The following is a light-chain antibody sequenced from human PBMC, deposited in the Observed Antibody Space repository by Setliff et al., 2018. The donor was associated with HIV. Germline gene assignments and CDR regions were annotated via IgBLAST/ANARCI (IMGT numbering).Light chain of an antibody. Sequence: QSALTQPPSVSGAPGQGVTISCTGSSSNIGAGYDVHWYQQLPGTAPKILIYGNSNRPSGVPDRFSGSKSGTSASLAITGLQAEDEADYYCQSYDSSLSGSYVFGTGTKVTVL. CDR3: QSYDSSLSGSYV. CDR2: GNS. V-gene: IGLV1-40*01. J-gene: IGLJ1*01. CDR1: SSNIGAGYD.